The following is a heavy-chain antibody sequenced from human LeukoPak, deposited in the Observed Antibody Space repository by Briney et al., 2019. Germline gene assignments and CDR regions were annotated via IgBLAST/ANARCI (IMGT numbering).Heavy chain of an antibody. V-gene: IGHV3-7*03. CDR3: ARLVPAAAGGAFDI. CDR2: IKQDGSEK. CDR1: GFTFSSYW. Sequence: PGGSLRLSCAASGFTFSSYWMSWVRQAPGKGLEWVANIKQDGSEKYYVDSVKGRFTISRDNAKNSLYLQMNSLRAEDTAVYYCARLVPAAAGGAFDIWGQGTMVTVSS. J-gene: IGHJ3*02. D-gene: IGHD2-2*01.